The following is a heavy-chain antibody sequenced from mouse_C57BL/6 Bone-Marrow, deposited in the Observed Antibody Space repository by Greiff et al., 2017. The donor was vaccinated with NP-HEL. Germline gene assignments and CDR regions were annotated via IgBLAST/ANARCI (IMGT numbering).Heavy chain of an antibody. J-gene: IGHJ4*01. Sequence: QVQLKQPGAELVMPGASVKLSCKASGYTFTSYWMHWVKQRPGQGLEWIGEIDPSDSYTNYNQKFKGKSTLTVDKSSSTAYMQLSSLTSEDSAVYYCARSDDGYYLNYAMDYWGQGTSVTVSS. CDR2: IDPSDSYT. CDR3: ARSDDGYYLNYAMDY. CDR1: GYTFTSYW. D-gene: IGHD2-3*01. V-gene: IGHV1-69*01.